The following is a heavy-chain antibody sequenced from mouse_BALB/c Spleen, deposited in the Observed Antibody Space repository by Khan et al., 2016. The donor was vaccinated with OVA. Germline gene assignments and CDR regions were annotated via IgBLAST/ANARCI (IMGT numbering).Heavy chain of an antibody. D-gene: IGHD1-1*01. CDR2: TNPTNGRT. CDR3: DRIKKYLATNSDY. V-gene: IGHV1S81*02. J-gene: IGHJ2*01. CDR1: GYTFTSYW. Sequence: QVQLQQPGAELVKAGASVKMSCKASGYTFTSYWMHWVKQRLGQGLEWFAETNPTNGRTYYNEKFKSKATLTVDKSSSTAYMLLSGPTFEDSAVYYWDRIKKYLATNSDYWGQGTTLTVSS.